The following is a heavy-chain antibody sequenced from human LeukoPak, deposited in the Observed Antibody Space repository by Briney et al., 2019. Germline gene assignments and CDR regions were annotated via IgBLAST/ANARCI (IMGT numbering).Heavy chain of an antibody. CDR3: ARDKIYSSGWYDYYFDY. Sequence: GGSLRLSCAASGFTFSSYAMSWVRQAPGKGLEWVSSIAGSGGSTYYADSVKGRFTISRDNSKNTLYLQMNSLRAEDTAVYYCARDKIYSSGWYDYYFDYWGQGTLVTVSS. CDR1: GFTFSSYA. V-gene: IGHV3-23*01. CDR2: IAGSGGST. D-gene: IGHD6-19*01. J-gene: IGHJ4*02.